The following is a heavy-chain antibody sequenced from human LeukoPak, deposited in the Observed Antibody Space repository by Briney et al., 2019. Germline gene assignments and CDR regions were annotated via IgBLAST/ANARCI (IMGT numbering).Heavy chain of an antibody. Sequence: SENLSFTCSGSGDSISTHYWTRIRQPPGKGRKWIGYISYIGITNYKPSLKSGVTIPIATSKNQFCLRLRSVTAADTALYYCARDPTTVTKGFDIWGQGTVVTVSS. D-gene: IGHD4-11*01. CDR3: ARDPTTVTKGFDI. V-gene: IGHV4-59*11. CDR2: ISYIGIT. CDR1: GDSISTHY. J-gene: IGHJ3*02.